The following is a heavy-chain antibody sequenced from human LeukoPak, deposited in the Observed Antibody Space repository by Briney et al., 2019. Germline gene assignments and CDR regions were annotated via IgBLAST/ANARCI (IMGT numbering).Heavy chain of an antibody. D-gene: IGHD2-2*01. CDR2: IIPIFGTA. Sequence: ASVKVSCKASGGTFSSYAISWVRQAPGQGLEWMGGIIPIFGTANYAQKFQGRDTITADESTSTAYMELSSLRSEDTAVYYCASAPVGVVPAAIYYYYYYYMDVWGKGTTVTVSS. V-gene: IGHV1-69*13. J-gene: IGHJ6*03. CDR1: GGTFSSYA. CDR3: ASAPVGVVPAAIYYYYYYYMDV.